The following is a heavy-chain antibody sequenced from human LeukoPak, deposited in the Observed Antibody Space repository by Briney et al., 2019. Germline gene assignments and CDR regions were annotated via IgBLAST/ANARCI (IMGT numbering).Heavy chain of an antibody. J-gene: IGHJ3*02. CDR2: INPNSGGT. CDR1: GYTFTGYY. V-gene: IGHV1-2*02. D-gene: IGHD2-2*01. CDR3: ARQDIVVGLAYAFDI. Sequence: ASVKVSCKASGYTFTGYYMHWVRQAPGQGLEWMGWINPNSGGTNYAQKFQGRVTMTRDTSISTAYMELSRLRSDDTAVYYCARQDIVVGLAYAFDIWGQGTRVTVSS.